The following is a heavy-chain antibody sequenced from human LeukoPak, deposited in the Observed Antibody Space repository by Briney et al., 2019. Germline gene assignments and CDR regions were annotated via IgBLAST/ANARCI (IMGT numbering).Heavy chain of an antibody. CDR1: GGSISSGGYY. CDR3: ARYTSGGLYGFDI. D-gene: IGHD3-10*01. V-gene: IGHV4-31*03. J-gene: IGHJ3*02. CDR2: IYYSGST. Sequence: SQTLSLTCTVSGGSISSGGYYWSWIRQPPGKGLEYIGYIYYSGSTYYNPSLKSRVTISVDTSKNHFSLRLSSATAADTAVYYCARYTSGGLYGFDIWGQGTMVTVSS.